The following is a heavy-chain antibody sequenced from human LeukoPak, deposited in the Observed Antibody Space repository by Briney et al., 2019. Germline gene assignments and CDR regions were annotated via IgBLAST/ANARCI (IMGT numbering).Heavy chain of an antibody. CDR1: GINFNSYS. Sequence: PGGSLRLSCAASGINFNSYSINWVRQAPGKGLEWISYISSSSNTIYYADSVKGRFTISRDNAESSLYLQMNSLRAEDTAMYYCARDRTSDSNKYYFDYWGRGTLVTVSS. D-gene: IGHD1/OR15-1a*01. J-gene: IGHJ4*02. V-gene: IGHV3-48*04. CDR2: ISSSSNTI. CDR3: ARDRTSDSNKYYFDY.